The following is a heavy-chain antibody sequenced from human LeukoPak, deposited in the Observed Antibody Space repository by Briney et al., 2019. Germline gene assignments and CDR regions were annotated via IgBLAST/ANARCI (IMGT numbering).Heavy chain of an antibody. CDR1: GGSISTYY. D-gene: IGHD4-23*01. CDR3: ARDPNYASNSGSLDY. V-gene: IGHV4-59*01. CDR2: IYYSGST. J-gene: IGHJ4*02. Sequence: SETLSLTCTVSGGSISTYYWNWIRQPPGKGLEWIGYIYYSGSTDYNPSLESRVTISVDTSKNQFSLKLSSVTAADTAVYYCARDPNYASNSGSLDYWGQGTLVTVSS.